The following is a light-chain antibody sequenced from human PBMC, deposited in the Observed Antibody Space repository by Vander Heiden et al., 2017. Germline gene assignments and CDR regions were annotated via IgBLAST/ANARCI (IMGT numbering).Light chain of an antibody. V-gene: IGKV1-33*01. CDR1: QDIGTF. CDR3: QQNDNLPPFT. Sequence: DIQLTQSPSSLSASVGDRITITCQASQDIGTFLNWYQHKPGKAPKLLISRAYDLASGVPSRFLGSGSESYFTLTISSLQPEDIATYYCQQNDNLPPFTFGQGTKLE. CDR2: RAY. J-gene: IGKJ2*01.